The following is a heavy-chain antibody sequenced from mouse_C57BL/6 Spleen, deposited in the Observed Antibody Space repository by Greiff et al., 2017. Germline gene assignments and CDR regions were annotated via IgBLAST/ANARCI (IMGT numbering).Heavy chain of an antibody. CDR3: ARGGGSSYEFAY. CDR2: ISYSGST. Sequence: EVQLQESGPGMVKPSQSLSLTCTVTGYSITSGYDWHWIRHFPGNKLEWMGYISYSGSTNYNPSLKSRISITHDTSKNHFFLKLNSVTTEDTATYYCARGGGSSYEFAYWGQGTLVTVSA. J-gene: IGHJ3*01. CDR1: GYSITSGYD. D-gene: IGHD1-1*01. V-gene: IGHV3-1*01.